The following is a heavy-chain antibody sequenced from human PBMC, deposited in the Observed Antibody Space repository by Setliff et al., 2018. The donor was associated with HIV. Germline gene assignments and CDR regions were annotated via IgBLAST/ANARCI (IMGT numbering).Heavy chain of an antibody. Sequence: LSLTCTVSGGSIDSTSYYWGWIRQPPGKGLEWIGSIYYSGTTYYNPSLKSRVTISVDTFKNQFSLNLTSVTAADTAVYYCARSKTFYDFWGGYYTHGAFKIWGLGTMVTVS. CDR2: IYYSGTT. V-gene: IGHV4-39*01. D-gene: IGHD3-3*01. CDR3: ARSKTFYDFWGGYYTHGAFKI. J-gene: IGHJ3*02. CDR1: GGSIDSTSYY.